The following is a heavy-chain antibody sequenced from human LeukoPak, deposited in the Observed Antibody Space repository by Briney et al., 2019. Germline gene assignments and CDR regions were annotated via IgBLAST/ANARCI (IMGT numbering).Heavy chain of an antibody. V-gene: IGHV5-51*01. CDR1: GYRLTNNW. D-gene: IGHD6-13*01. CDR2: IYPGYSDA. CDR3: VRFALSSSLDH. Sequence: GESLKISCKISGYRLTNNWIGCVRQVPGKGLEWMGLIYPGYSDAKYSPSFQGQVTLSVDTSISTAYLQLGGLRASDTAIYYCVRFALSSSLDHWGQGTLVTVSS. J-gene: IGHJ5*02.